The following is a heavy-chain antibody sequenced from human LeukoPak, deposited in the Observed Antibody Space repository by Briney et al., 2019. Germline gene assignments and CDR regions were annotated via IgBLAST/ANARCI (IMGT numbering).Heavy chain of an antibody. CDR1: GGTFSSYA. CDR3: ARGLYYYDKDPYYYYGMDV. V-gene: IGHV1-69*04. D-gene: IGHD3-22*01. Sequence: SVKVSCKASGGTFSSYAISWVRQAPGQGLEWMGRIIPILGIANYAQKFQGRVTITADKSTSTAYMELSSLRSEDTAVYYCARGLYYYDKDPYYYYGMDVWGQGTTVTVSS. J-gene: IGHJ6*02. CDR2: IIPILGIA.